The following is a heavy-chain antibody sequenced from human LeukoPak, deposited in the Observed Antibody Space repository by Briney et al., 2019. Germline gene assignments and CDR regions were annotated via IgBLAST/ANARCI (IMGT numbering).Heavy chain of an antibody. CDR3: ARLAESRWFGESPLDY. CDR1: GYTFTGYY. CDR2: INPNSGGT. J-gene: IGHJ4*02. Sequence: ASVMVSCKASGYTFTGYYMHWVRQAPGQGLEWMGRINPNSGGTNYAQKFQGRVTMTRDTSISTAYMELSRLRSDDTAVYYCARLAESRWFGESPLDYWGQGTLVTVSS. V-gene: IGHV1-2*06. D-gene: IGHD3-10*01.